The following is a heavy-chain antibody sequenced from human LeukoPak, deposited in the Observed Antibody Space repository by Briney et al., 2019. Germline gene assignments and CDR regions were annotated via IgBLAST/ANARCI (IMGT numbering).Heavy chain of an antibody. V-gene: IGHV3-23*01. J-gene: IGHJ4*02. D-gene: IGHD3-10*01. CDR3: AKAGSSRWPYYFDS. CDR1: GFTFSSYT. CDR2: ITTSDGNT. Sequence: GGSLRLSCAASGFTFSSYTMSWVRQAPGKGLEWVSTITTSDGNTYYADSVKGRFTVSRDNSKNTLFLQTNSLRAEDTAVYYCAKAGSSRWPYYFDSWGQGTLVTVSS.